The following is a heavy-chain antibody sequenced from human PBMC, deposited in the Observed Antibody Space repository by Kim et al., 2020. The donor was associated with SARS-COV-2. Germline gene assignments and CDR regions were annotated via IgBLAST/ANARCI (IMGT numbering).Heavy chain of an antibody. CDR1: GGSISSSSYY. D-gene: IGHD3-9*01. V-gene: IGHV4-39*01. Sequence: SETLSLTCTVSGGSISSSSYYWGWIRQPPGKGLEWIGSIYYSGSTYYNPSLKSRVTISVDTSKNQFSLKLSSVTAADTAVYYCARHFRYFDWSNLGLFDYWGQGTLVTVSS. J-gene: IGHJ4*02. CDR3: ARHFRYFDWSNLGLFDY. CDR2: IYYSGST.